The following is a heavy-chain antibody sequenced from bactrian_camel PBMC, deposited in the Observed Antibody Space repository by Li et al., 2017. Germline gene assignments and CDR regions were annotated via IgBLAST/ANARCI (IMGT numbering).Heavy chain of an antibody. V-gene: IGHV3S1*01. D-gene: IGHD5*01. CDR2: VFVPKGLT. CDR1: GVAFGRAC. CDR3: TKGTGWGPGFAY. J-gene: IGHJ6*01. Sequence: HVQLVESGGGSVQAGGSLRLSCGASGVAFGRACVGWFRQAPGKDREAVARVFVPKGLTQFADSVKGRFTISRDNAKNTLYLQLNSLKTEDSAKYYCTKGTGWGPGFAYWGQGTQVTVS.